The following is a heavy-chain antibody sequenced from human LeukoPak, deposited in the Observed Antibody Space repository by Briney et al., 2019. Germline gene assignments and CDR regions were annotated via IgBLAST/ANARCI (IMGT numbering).Heavy chain of an antibody. V-gene: IGHV3-74*01. D-gene: IGHD3-22*01. J-gene: IGHJ4*02. Sequence: HPGGSLRLSCAASGFSFSTHCMHWVRQAPGKGLVYVAQINSDGSATAYADSVKGRFTISRDNAKNTLYLEMSSLRAEDTAVYYCGSLTVVARDHWGQGTLVTVSS. CDR1: GFSFSTHC. CDR2: INSDGSAT. CDR3: GSLTVVARDH.